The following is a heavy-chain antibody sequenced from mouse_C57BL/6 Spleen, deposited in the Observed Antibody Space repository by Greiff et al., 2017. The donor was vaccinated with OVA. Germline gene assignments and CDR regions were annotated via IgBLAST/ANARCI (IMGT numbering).Heavy chain of an antibody. CDR2: VDPSDSYT. CDR1: GYTFTSYW. V-gene: IGHV1-69*01. D-gene: IGHD3-3*01. J-gene: IGHJ2*01. Sequence: QVHVKQPGAELVMPGASVKLSCKASGYTFTSYWMHWVKQRPGQGLEWIGEVDPSDSYTNYNQKFKGKSTLTVDKSSSTAYMQLSSLTSEDSAVYYCARSERDVYYFDYWGQGTTLTVSS. CDR3: ARSERDVYYFDY.